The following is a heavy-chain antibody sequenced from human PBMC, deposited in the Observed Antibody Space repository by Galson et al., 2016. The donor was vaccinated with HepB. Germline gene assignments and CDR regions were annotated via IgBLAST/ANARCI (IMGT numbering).Heavy chain of an antibody. CDR3: ARDSGYHSSDY. V-gene: IGHV3-33*01. Sequence: SLRLSCAASGFTFSSYGMHWVRQAPGKGLEWVAVIWYDGSNKNYADSVKGRFTISRDNSKNTQYLQMNSLRAEDTAVYYCARDSGYHSSDYWGQGTLVTVSS. J-gene: IGHJ4*02. CDR2: IWYDGSNK. D-gene: IGHD3-22*01. CDR1: GFTFSSYG.